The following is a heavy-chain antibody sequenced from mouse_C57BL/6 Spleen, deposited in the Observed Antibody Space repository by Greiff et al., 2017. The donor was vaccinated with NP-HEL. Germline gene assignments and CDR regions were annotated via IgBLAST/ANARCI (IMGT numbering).Heavy chain of an antibody. CDR3: ARRGIATVVASMDY. J-gene: IGHJ4*01. CDR1: GYAFSSSW. D-gene: IGHD1-1*01. Sequence: QVQLQQSGPELVKPGASVKISCKASGYAFSSSWMNWVKQRPGKGLEWIGRIYPGDGDTNYNGKFKGKATLTADKSSSTAYMQLSSLTSEDSAVYFCARRGIATVVASMDYWGQGTSVTVSS. CDR2: IYPGDGDT. V-gene: IGHV1-82*01.